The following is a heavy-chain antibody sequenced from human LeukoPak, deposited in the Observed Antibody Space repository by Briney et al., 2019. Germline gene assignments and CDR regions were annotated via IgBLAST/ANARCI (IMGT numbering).Heavy chain of an antibody. J-gene: IGHJ4*02. CDR3: AKVGAFGYCTSAACYSPFDS. CDR1: GGSISTSSYY. Sequence: SETLSLTCTVSGGSISTSSYYWGWIRQPPGKALEWFGNIYYSGRTYYNPSLSCRVTISVDTSKNQFSLKLSSVTAADTAVYSCAKVGAFGYCTSAACYSPFDSWGQGTLVTVSS. D-gene: IGHD2-15*01. CDR2: IYYSGRT. V-gene: IGHV4-39*07.